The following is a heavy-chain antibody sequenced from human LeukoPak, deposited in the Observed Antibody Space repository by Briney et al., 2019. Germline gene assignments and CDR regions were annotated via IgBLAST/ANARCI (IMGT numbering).Heavy chain of an antibody. CDR2: TYYNGSS. CDR1: DGSLSSDSYY. V-gene: IGHV4-39*01. J-gene: IGHJ4*02. D-gene: IGHD2-2*01. CDR3: ARAQVVPAARPFDW. Sequence: SETLSLTCTVPDGSLSSDSYYWGWIRQPPGKGLEWIGSTYYNGSSYYGPSLRSRVTISVDTSNHQFSLKMRSVTAADTAVYYCARAQVVPAARPFDWWSQGTLVTVSS.